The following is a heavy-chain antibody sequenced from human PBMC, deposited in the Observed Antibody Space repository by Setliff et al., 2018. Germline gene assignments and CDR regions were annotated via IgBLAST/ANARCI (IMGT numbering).Heavy chain of an antibody. CDR1: GDSISSGDYF. V-gene: IGHV4-30-4*08. CDR3: AREVGTSTSSDAFDV. CDR2: IYHSGSA. D-gene: IGHD1-26*01. J-gene: IGHJ3*01. Sequence: SETLSLTCTVSGDSISSGDYFWSWIRQPPGKGLEWIAYIYHSGSAYYNPSLKSRVTMSVDTSKNQFSLHLTSVTAADTAVYYCAREVGTSTSSDAFDVWGQEMMVTVSS.